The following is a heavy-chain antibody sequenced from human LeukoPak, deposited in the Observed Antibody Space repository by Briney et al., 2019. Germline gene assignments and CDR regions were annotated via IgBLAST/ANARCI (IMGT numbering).Heavy chain of an antibody. CDR1: GLTFNKAW. CDR2: IWYDGSNK. V-gene: IGHV3-33*08. J-gene: IGHJ4*02. Sequence: PGGSLRLSCAASGLTFNKAWMTWVRQAPGKGLEWVAVIWYDGSNKYYADSVKGRFTISRDNSKNTLYLQMNSLRAEDTAVYYCARDDGPIDYWGQGTLVTVSS. CDR3: ARDDGPIDY.